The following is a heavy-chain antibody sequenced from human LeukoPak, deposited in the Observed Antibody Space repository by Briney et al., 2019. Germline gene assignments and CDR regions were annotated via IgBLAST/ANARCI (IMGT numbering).Heavy chain of an antibody. Sequence: GGSLRLSCAASGFTVSSNYMSWVRQAPGRGLVWVSRNNIAGSTTDYADSVKGRFTISRDNAKNMVYLQMNSLTAEDTAVYYCARGGPYSTSWYLDYWGQGTLVTVSS. D-gene: IGHD6-13*01. CDR1: GFTVSSNY. V-gene: IGHV3-74*01. CDR3: ARGGPYSTSWYLDY. J-gene: IGHJ4*02. CDR2: NNIAGSTT.